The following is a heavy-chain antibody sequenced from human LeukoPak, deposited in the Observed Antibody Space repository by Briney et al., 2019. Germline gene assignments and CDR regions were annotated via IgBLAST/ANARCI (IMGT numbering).Heavy chain of an antibody. CDR1: GFTFSSYA. CDR2: ISYDGSNK. CDR3: ARTKTGYSSGWSGDLDY. Sequence: GGSLRLSRAASGFTFSSYAIHWVRQAPGKELEWVAVISYDGSNKYYADSVKGRFTISRDDSKNTLYLQMNSLRAEDTAVYYCARTKTGYSSGWSGDLDYWGQGTLVTVSS. V-gene: IGHV3-30*04. J-gene: IGHJ4*02. D-gene: IGHD6-19*01.